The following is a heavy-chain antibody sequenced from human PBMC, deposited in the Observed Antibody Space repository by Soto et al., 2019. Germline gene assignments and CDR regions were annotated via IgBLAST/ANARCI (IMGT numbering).Heavy chain of an antibody. V-gene: IGHV4-59*01. D-gene: IGHD6-19*01. J-gene: IGHJ4*02. Sequence: QVQLQESGPGLVKPSETMSLTCSASGASISRFYWNWIRQPPGKGLEWIGHIYNGESTNYNPSLKSRVTISVYTSKNQFSLKLTSVTAAHTAVYYCAQTTGWPGLDHWSQGTLFTVSS. CDR3: AQTTGWPGLDH. CDR1: GASISRFY. CDR2: IYNGEST.